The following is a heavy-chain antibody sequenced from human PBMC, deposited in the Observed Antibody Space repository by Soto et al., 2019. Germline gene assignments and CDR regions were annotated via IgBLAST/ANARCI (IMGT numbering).Heavy chain of an antibody. CDR3: ARLYRITMVRGELSEY. V-gene: IGHV1-18*01. J-gene: IGHJ4*02. CDR1: GYTFTSYG. Sequence: QVQLVQSGAEVKKPGASVKVSCKASGYTFTSYGISWVRQAPGQGLEWMGWISAYNVNTNYAQKLQGRVTMTTDTSTSTAYMELRSLRSDDTAVYYCARLYRITMVRGELSEYWGQGTRGTVSS. D-gene: IGHD3-10*01. CDR2: ISAYNVNT.